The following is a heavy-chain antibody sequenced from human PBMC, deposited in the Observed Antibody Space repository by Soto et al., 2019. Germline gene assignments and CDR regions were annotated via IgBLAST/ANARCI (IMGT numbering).Heavy chain of an antibody. CDR3: ARDGRKREMYNGNYVNGPNYDYGMDV. J-gene: IGHJ6*02. D-gene: IGHD1-7*01. V-gene: IGHV1-69*01. Sequence: QVQLVQSGAEVKKPGSSVKVSCKASGGTFSSYAISWVRQAPGQGLEWMGGIIPIFGTANYAQKFQGRVTITADESTSTAYMELSSLRSEDTAVYYCARDGRKREMYNGNYVNGPNYDYGMDVWGQGTTVTVSS. CDR2: IIPIFGTA. CDR1: GGTFSSYA.